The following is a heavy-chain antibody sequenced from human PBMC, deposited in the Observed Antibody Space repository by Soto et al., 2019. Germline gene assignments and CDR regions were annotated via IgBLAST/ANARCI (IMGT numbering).Heavy chain of an antibody. J-gene: IGHJ3*02. D-gene: IGHD3-10*01. Sequence: SETLSLTCTVSNVSISSCKWWTCVRQTPGKGLEWIGEIYHSGSINHNPSLKSRVTMSVDKSNNQFSLKMTSVTAADTAVYYCASKFGELLADAFDIWGQGTVVT. CDR1: NVSISSCKW. V-gene: IGHV4-4*02. CDR3: ASKFGELLADAFDI. CDR2: IYHSGSI.